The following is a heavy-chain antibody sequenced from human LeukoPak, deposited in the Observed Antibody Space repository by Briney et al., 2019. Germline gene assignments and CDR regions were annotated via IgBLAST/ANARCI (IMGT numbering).Heavy chain of an antibody. CDR3: WWELPDALHI. CDR1: GYTFTGNY. Sequence: HGASVKVPCRASGYTFTGNYMHWVRQAPGQGLEWMGWINPKSGGTNYAQKFQGRVTMTRDTSITTPYMELSRLTSDDTAVYYCWWELPDALHIWGQGTMVTVSS. D-gene: IGHD1-26*01. CDR2: INPKSGGT. J-gene: IGHJ3*02. V-gene: IGHV1-2*02.